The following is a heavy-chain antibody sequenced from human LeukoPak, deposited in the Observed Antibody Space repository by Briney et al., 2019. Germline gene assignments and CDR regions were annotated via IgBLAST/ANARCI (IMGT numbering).Heavy chain of an antibody. D-gene: IGHD1-26*01. V-gene: IGHV4-4*07. CDR1: GGSISNVY. CDR2: IFTSEST. CDR3: AREPRRLSGYFGY. Sequence: PSETLSLTCIVSGGSISNVYWSWLRQPAGKGLEWIGRIFTSESTNYNPSLQSRVTISVDQSKNQFSLKLSSVTAADTAIYYCAREPRRLSGYFGYWGQGSLVTVSS. J-gene: IGHJ4*02.